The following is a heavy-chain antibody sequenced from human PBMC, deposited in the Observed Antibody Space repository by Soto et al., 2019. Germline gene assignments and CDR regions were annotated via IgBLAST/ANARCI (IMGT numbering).Heavy chain of an antibody. Sequence: QVQLVQSGAEVKKPGSSVKVSCKASGGTFSSYTISWVRQAPGQGLEWMGRIIPILGIANYAEKFQGRVTITADKSTSTAYMELSSLRSEDTAVSYCARALRRVGGANMAVDYWGQGTLVTVSA. D-gene: IGHD2-15*01. CDR3: ARALRRVGGANMAVDY. CDR2: IIPILGIA. CDR1: GGTFSSYT. V-gene: IGHV1-69*02. J-gene: IGHJ4*02.